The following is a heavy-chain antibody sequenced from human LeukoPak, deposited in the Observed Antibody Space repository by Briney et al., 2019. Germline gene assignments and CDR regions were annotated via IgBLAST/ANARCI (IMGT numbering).Heavy chain of an antibody. J-gene: IGHJ4*02. V-gene: IGHV1-18*01. CDR1: GYTFTSYG. CDR2: ISAYNGNT. D-gene: IGHD1-1*01. Sequence: ASAKVSCKASGYTFTSYGISWVRQAPGQGLEWMGWISAYNGNTNYAQKLQGRVTMTTDTSTSTAYMELRSLRSDDTAVYYCARDTSLERPSKLDYWGQGTLVTVSS. CDR3: ARDTSLERPSKLDY.